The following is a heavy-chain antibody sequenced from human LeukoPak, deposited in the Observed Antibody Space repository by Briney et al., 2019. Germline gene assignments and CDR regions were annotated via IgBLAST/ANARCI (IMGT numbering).Heavy chain of an antibody. CDR1: GFTFSSYG. J-gene: IGHJ4*02. Sequence: PGRSLRLSCAASGFTFSSYGMHWVRQAPGKGLEWVAVISYDGSNKYYADSVKGRFTISRDNSKNTLYLQMNSLRAEDTAVYYCAKDSIEVGWFGELFQWGQGTLVTVSS. CDR2: ISYDGSNK. D-gene: IGHD3-10*01. V-gene: IGHV3-30*18. CDR3: AKDSIEVGWFGELFQ.